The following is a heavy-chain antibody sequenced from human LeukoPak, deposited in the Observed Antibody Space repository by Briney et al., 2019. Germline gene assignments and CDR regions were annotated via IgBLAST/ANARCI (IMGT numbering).Heavy chain of an antibody. CDR2: INPSGGST. J-gene: IGHJ4*02. D-gene: IGHD2-2*01. CDR3: ARALGEIYCSSTSCYAFVY. CDR1: GYTFTSYY. Sequence: GASVKVSCKASGYTFTSYYMHWVRQAPGQGLEWMGIINPSGGSTSYAQKFQGRVTMTRDTSTSTVYMELSSLRSEDTAVYYCARALGEIYCSSTSCYAFVYWGQGTLVTVSS. V-gene: IGHV1-46*01.